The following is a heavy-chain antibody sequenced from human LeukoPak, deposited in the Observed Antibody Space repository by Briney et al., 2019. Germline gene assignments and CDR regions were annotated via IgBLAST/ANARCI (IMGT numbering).Heavy chain of an antibody. CDR2: INHSGST. Sequence: PSETLSLTCAVYGGSFSGYNWSWIHQPPGKGLEWIGEINHSGSTNYNPSLKSRVTISVDTSKNQFSLKLSSVTAADTAVYYCARLRYYYGSGSYYHQRYYFDYWGQGTLVTVSS. CDR1: GGSFSGYN. D-gene: IGHD3-10*01. J-gene: IGHJ4*02. V-gene: IGHV4-34*01. CDR3: ARLRYYYGSGSYYHQRYYFDY.